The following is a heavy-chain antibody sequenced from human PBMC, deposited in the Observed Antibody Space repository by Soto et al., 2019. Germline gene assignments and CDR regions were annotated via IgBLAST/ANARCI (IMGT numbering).Heavy chain of an antibody. Sequence: QVQLVQSGAEVKKPGSAVNVSCKSSGCTFSSYAISWVRQSPGQGLEWMGGIIPIFGTANYAQKFQGRVTSTADEYTSTAYMELSSLRSEDTAVYYCAGGTTVVTPFHWYFDLWGRGTLVTVSS. CDR3: AGGTTVVTPFHWYFDL. CDR2: IIPIFGTA. J-gene: IGHJ2*01. CDR1: GCTFSSYA. V-gene: IGHV1-69*01. D-gene: IGHD4-17*01.